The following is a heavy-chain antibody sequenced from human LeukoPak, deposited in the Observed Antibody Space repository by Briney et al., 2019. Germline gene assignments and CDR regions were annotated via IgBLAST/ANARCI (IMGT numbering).Heavy chain of an antibody. Sequence: GGSLRLSCTASGFIFSGSAMHWVRQASGKGLEWVGRIRSKTNSYATTYAASVKGRFTISRDDSKNTAYLQMNSLKTEDTAVYYCAKDAYDSSPQGELDIWGQGTMVTVSS. J-gene: IGHJ3*02. CDR3: AKDAYDSSPQGELDI. D-gene: IGHD3-22*01. CDR1: GFIFSGSA. CDR2: IRSKTNSYAT. V-gene: IGHV3-73*01.